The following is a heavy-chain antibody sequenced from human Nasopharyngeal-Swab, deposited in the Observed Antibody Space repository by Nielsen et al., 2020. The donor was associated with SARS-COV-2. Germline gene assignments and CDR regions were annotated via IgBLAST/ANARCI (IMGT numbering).Heavy chain of an antibody. CDR1: GFTFSSFG. Sequence: GESLKISCAASGFTFSSFGMHWVRQAPGKGLEWVAFIAHDASDEYYGDSVKGRFSISRDSSKNTLYLQMDSLRGEDTAVYYCARDAPAHYGGGYWGRGTLVTVSS. D-gene: IGHD4-23*01. CDR3: ARDAPAHYGGGY. J-gene: IGHJ4*02. CDR2: IAHDASDE. V-gene: IGHV3-30*03.